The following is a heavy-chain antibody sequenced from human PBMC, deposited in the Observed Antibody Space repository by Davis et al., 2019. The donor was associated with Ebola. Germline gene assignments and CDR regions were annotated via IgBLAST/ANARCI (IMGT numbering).Heavy chain of an antibody. CDR3: ARDSGWYRFDY. CDR1: GFTFSNYW. CDR2: IRQEGSAK. Sequence: PGGSLRLSCVASGFTFSNYWMTWVRQAPGKGLEWVANIRQEGSAKYSLDSVKGRFTMSRDNAKNSLYLQMNSLRAEDTAVYYCARDSGWYRFDYWGQGTLVTVSS. J-gene: IGHJ4*02. V-gene: IGHV3-7*01. D-gene: IGHD6-19*01.